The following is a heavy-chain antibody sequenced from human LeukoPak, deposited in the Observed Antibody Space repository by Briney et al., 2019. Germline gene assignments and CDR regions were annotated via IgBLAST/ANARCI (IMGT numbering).Heavy chain of an antibody. Sequence: GGSLRLSCAASGFTFSSYAISWVRQAPGQGLEWMGRIIPILGIANYAQKFQGRVTITADKSTSTAYMELSSLRSEDTAVYYCARENHGTMVRGVTAPLDYWGQGTLVTVSS. CDR3: ARENHGTMVRGVTAPLDY. V-gene: IGHV1-69*04. J-gene: IGHJ4*02. CDR2: IIPILGIA. CDR1: GFTFSSYA. D-gene: IGHD3-10*01.